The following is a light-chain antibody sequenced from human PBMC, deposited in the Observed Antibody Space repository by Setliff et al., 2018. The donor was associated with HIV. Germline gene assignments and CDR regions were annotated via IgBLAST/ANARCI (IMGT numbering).Light chain of an antibody. CDR3: QVWDRGSDHYV. J-gene: IGLJ1*01. Sequence: SYELTQPPSVSVAPGKTAKITCGGNDIGGKSVHWYRQKPGQAPVVVVYDDSDRPSGIPERFSGSNSGNMATLTISRVEAGDEADYYCQVWDRGSDHYVFGSGTKV. CDR2: DDS. CDR1: DIGGKS. V-gene: IGLV3-21*03.